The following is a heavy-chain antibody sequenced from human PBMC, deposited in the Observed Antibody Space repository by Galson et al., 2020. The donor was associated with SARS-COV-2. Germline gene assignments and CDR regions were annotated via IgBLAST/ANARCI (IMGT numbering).Heavy chain of an antibody. Sequence: TGGSLRLSCAVSGFIFNTYAMSWVRQAPGKGLEWVAGISESGDTTYYADSVKGRFTISKDISKNILFLQMNRLRAEDTAKYYCAKDRWGGGGSTDFWGQGALVTVSS. V-gene: IGHV3-23*01. CDR2: ISESGDTT. CDR3: AKDRWGGGGSTDF. CDR1: GFIFNTYA. J-gene: IGHJ4*02. D-gene: IGHD3-16*01.